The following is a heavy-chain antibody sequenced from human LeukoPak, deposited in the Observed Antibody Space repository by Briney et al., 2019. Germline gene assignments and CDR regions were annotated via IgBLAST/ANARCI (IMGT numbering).Heavy chain of an antibody. CDR2: ISSRGSYI. D-gene: IGHD3-16*02. J-gene: IGHJ6*03. CDR1: GFTFSSYS. CDR3: ARDLLGYNYYYMDV. Sequence: GGSLRLSCAASGFTFSSYSMNWVRQAPGKGLEWVSSISSRGSYIYYADSVKGRFTISRDNAENSLFLQMNSLRAEDTAVYYCARDLLGYNYYYMDVWGKGTTVTVSS. V-gene: IGHV3-21*01.